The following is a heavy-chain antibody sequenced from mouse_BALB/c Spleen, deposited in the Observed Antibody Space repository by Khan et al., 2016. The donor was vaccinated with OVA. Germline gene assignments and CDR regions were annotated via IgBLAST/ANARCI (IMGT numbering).Heavy chain of an antibody. CDR2: IRYSGST. D-gene: IGHD1-2*01. V-gene: IGHV3-2*02. CDR1: GYSITSDYV. J-gene: IGHJ3*01. Sequence: EVELVESGPGLVKPSQSLSLTCTVTGYSITSDYVWNWIRQFPGNKLEWMGYIRYSGSTSYNPSLKSRISITRDTSKNQFFLQLISVTSEDTAPFFCARSRDYGLAWFTYWGQGTLVTVSA. CDR3: ARSRDYGLAWFTY.